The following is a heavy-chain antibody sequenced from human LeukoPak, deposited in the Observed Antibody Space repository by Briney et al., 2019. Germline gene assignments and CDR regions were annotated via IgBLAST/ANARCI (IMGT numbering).Heavy chain of an antibody. D-gene: IGHD3-3*02. Sequence: PGGSLRLSCAASGFTFSTYALNCVRQAPGKGLEWVSAISDSGGAIYYADSVKGRFTMSRDNSKNSLFLQMNSLRAEDTAVYYCARIGSAAFTDYWGQGTLVTVSS. V-gene: IGHV3-23*01. CDR3: ARIGSAAFTDY. J-gene: IGHJ4*02. CDR1: GFTFSTYA. CDR2: ISDSGGAI.